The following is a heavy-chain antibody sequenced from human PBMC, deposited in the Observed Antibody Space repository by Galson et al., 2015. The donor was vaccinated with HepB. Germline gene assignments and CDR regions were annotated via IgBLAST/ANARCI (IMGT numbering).Heavy chain of an antibody. V-gene: IGHV3-23*01. CDR3: ARLPSSGSSWQGNYYYYGMDV. J-gene: IGHJ6*02. CDR2: ISGSGHTT. Sequence: SLRLSCAASGFSFSSYVMSWVRQAPGKGLEWVSGISGSGHTTLYADSVKGRFTISRDNSRNTLYLHMNNLRAEDTAVYYCARLPSSGSSWQGNYYYYGMDVWGQGTTVTVSS. D-gene: IGHD6-13*01. CDR1: GFSFSSYV.